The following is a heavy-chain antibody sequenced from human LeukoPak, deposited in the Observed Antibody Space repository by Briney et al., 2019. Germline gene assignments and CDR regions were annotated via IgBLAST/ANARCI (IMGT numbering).Heavy chain of an antibody. J-gene: IGHJ5*02. CDR1: GFTFSTYS. D-gene: IGHD2-8*01. V-gene: IGHV3-23*01. CDR2: IRGGGGDT. Sequence: GGSLRLSCAASGFTFSTYSMSWVRQAPGKGLEWVSAIRGGGGDTYYADSVKGRFTISRDNSKDTLSLQMNSLRVEDTAVYYCAKISWDGRCTFSWGQGTLVTVSS. CDR3: AKISWDGRCTFS.